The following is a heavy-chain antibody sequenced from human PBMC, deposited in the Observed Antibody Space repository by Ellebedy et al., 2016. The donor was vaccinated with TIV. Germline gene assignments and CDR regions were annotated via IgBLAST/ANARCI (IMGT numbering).Heavy chain of an antibody. V-gene: IGHV3-33*08. CDR1: GFTFSSYG. J-gene: IGHJ4*02. CDR3: ARDEPGGSAHFDY. D-gene: IGHD3-10*01. CDR2: IWYDGSKK. Sequence: GESLKISCAASGFTFSSYGMHWVRQAPGKGLEWVAVIWYDGSKKYYADSVKGRFTVSRDNSKNTLYLQMSSLTAEDTAVYYCARDEPGGSAHFDYWGQGTLVTVSS.